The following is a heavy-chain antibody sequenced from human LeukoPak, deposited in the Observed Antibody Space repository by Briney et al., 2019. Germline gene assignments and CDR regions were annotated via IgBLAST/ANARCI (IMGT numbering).Heavy chain of an antibody. CDR1: GYTFSDFS. CDR2: ISVRSNYR. V-gene: IGHV3-21*01. CDR3: VRLRRNNDRSGYYYYYDY. Sequence: RPGGSLRLSCAASGYTFSDFSVNWVRQAPGKGLEWVSSISVRSNYRYYADSVRGRFTISRDDASDSLFLQMNSLRAEDTAVYFCVRLRRNNDRSGYYYYYDYWGQGTLVTVSS. D-gene: IGHD3-22*01. J-gene: IGHJ4*02.